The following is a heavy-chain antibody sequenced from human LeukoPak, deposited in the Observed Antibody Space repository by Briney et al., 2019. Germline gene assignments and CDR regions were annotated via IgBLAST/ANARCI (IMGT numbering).Heavy chain of an antibody. V-gene: IGHV1-46*01. D-gene: IGHD3-22*01. CDR2: INPSGGST. CDR3: ARGKGGYYYVLDY. Sequence: GASVKVSCKASGYIFTSYYMHWVRQGPGQGLEWMGIINPSGGSTTYAQKFQGRVTLTRDTSTSTVYMELSSLRSEDTAVYYCARGKGGYYYVLDYWGQGTLVTVSS. J-gene: IGHJ4*02. CDR1: GYIFTSYY.